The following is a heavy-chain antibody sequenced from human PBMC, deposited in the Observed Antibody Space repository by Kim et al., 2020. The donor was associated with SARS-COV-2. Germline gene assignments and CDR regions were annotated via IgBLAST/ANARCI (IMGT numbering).Heavy chain of an antibody. V-gene: IGHV4-31*02. Sequence: NPSLKSRVTISIDTSKNQFSLKLGSVTDADTAGYYCARESVAAGGTFDPWGQGTLVTVSS. CDR3: ARESVAAGGTFDP. D-gene: IGHD6-13*01. J-gene: IGHJ5*02.